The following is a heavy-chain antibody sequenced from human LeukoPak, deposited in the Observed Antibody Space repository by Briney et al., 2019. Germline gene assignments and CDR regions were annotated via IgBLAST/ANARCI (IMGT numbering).Heavy chain of an antibody. CDR3: ARGEKWTTVVTPVY. CDR1: GFTFSSYG. V-gene: IGHV3-30*02. Sequence: GGSLRLSCAASGFTFSSYGMHWVRQAPGKGLEWVAFIRYDGSNKYYADSVKGRFTISRDNSKNTLYLQMNSLRAEDTAVYFCARGEKWTTVVTPVYWGQGTLVTVSS. CDR2: IRYDGSNK. D-gene: IGHD4-23*01. J-gene: IGHJ4*02.